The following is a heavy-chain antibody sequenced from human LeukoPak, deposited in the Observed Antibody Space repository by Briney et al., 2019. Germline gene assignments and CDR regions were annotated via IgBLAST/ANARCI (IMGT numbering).Heavy chain of an antibody. D-gene: IGHD3-22*01. Sequence: SETLSLTCAVYGGSFSGYYWSWIRQPPGKGLEWIGEINHSGSTNDNPSLKSRVTISVDTSKNQFSLKLSSVTAADTAVYYCARGPDNYYDSSGYYSKFGYWGQGTLVTVSS. CDR1: GGSFSGYY. J-gene: IGHJ4*02. CDR2: INHSGST. CDR3: ARGPDNYYDSSGYYSKFGY. V-gene: IGHV4-34*01.